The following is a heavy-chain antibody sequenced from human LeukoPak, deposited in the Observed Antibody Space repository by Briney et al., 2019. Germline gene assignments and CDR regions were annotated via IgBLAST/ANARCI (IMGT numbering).Heavy chain of an antibody. J-gene: IGHJ4*02. D-gene: IGHD3-10*01. Sequence: ASVKVSCKVSGYSLTELSMHCVRQAPGKGLEWMGGFDPEDGETIYAQKFQGRVTMTEDTSTDTAYMELSSLRSEDTAVYYCATLKLRFGELLWGYYFDYWGQGTLVTVSS. CDR3: ATLKLRFGELLWGYYFDY. V-gene: IGHV1-24*01. CDR1: GYSLTELS. CDR2: FDPEDGET.